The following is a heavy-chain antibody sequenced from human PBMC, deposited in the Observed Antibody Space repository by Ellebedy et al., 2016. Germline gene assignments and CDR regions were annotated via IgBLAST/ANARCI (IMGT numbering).Heavy chain of an antibody. J-gene: IGHJ6*02. V-gene: IGHV5-51*01. D-gene: IGHD1-26*01. CDR1: GYSFTSYW. CDR2: FYPGDSDT. CDR3: ARGGHVGAGSHGMDV. Sequence: GESLKISXKGSGYSFTSYWIGWVRQMPGKGLEWLGIFYPGDSDTRYSPSFQGQVTISADKSISTAYLQWSSLKASDTAMYYCARGGHVGAGSHGMDVWGQGTTVTVSS.